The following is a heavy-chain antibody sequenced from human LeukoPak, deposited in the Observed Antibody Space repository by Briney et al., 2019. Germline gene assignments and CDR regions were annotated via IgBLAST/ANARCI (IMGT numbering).Heavy chain of an antibody. Sequence: SQTLSLTCTVSGGSISSGGYYWSWIRQPPGKGLEWIGEINHSGSTNYNPSLKSRVTISVDTSKNQFSLKLSSVTAADTAVYYCARGRRITMIVVVTGFDYWGQGTLVTVSS. D-gene: IGHD3-22*01. CDR3: ARGRRITMIVVVTGFDY. V-gene: IGHV4-30-2*01. J-gene: IGHJ4*02. CDR1: GGSISSGGYY. CDR2: INHSGST.